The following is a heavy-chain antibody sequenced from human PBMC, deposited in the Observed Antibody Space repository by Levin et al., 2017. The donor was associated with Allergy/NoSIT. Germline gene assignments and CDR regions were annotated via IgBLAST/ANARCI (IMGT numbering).Heavy chain of an antibody. CDR3: VRDPLWSGSSWHM. D-gene: IGHD6-13*01. Sequence: KGLEWVSYIRSSGSSIYYADSVKGRFTISRDNARNSLYLQMNSLRAEDTAVYYCVRDPLWSGSSWHMWGQGTLVTVSS. V-gene: IGHV3-48*01. CDR2: IRSSGSSI. J-gene: IGHJ4*02.